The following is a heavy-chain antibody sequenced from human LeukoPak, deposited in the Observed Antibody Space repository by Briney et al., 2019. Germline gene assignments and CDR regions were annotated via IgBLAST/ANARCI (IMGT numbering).Heavy chain of an antibody. CDR1: GGSFSAYY. CDR3: ARGGRFAPIVVVVAATQLMDV. V-gene: IGHV4-34*01. D-gene: IGHD2-15*01. Sequence: KPSETLSLTCAAYGGSFSAYYWSWIRQPPGKGLEWIGEINHSGSTNYNPSLKSRVTMSVDTSKNQFSPKLNSVTAADTAVYYCARGGRFAPIVVVVAATQLMDVWGKGTTVTVSS. CDR2: INHSGST. J-gene: IGHJ6*04.